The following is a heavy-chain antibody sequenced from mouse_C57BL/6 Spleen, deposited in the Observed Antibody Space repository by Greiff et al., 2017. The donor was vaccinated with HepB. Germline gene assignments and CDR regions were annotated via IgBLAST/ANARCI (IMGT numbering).Heavy chain of an antibody. Sequence: EVQLVESGGGLVQPGGSLSLSCAASGFTFPDYYMSWVRQPPGKALEWLGFIRNKANGYTTEYSASVKGRFTISRDNSQSILYLQMNALRAEDSATYYCARYTTLVATFGYWGQGTTLTVSS. CDR2: IRNKANGYTT. D-gene: IGHD1-1*01. CDR3: ARYTTLVATFGY. CDR1: GFTFPDYY. J-gene: IGHJ2*01. V-gene: IGHV7-3*01.